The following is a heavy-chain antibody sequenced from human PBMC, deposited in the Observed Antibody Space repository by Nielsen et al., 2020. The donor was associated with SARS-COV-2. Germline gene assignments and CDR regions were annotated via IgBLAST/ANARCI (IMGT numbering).Heavy chain of an antibody. CDR2: IWYDGSNK. Sequence: GESLKISCAASGFTFSSYGMHWVRQAPGKGLEWVAVIWYDGSNKYYADSVKGRFTISRDNSKNTLYLQMNSLRAEDTAVYYCAREGPNWTYYFDYWGQGTLVTVSS. CDR3: AREGPNWTYYFDY. V-gene: IGHV3-33*01. D-gene: IGHD1-20*01. CDR1: GFTFSSYG. J-gene: IGHJ4*02.